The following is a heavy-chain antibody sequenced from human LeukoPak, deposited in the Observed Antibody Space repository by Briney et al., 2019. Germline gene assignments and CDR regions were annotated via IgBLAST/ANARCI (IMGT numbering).Heavy chain of an antibody. D-gene: IGHD3-16*01. CDR3: TRGAGWLIDY. CDR2: IHYSGST. V-gene: IGHV4-59*13. CDR1: GGSISSYY. J-gene: IGHJ4*02. Sequence: SETLSLTCTVSGGSISSYYWSWIRQPPGKGLEWIGYIHYSGSTNYNPSLKSRVTISVDTSKNQFSLKLNSLTTADTAVYYCTRGAGWLIDYWGQGILVTVSS.